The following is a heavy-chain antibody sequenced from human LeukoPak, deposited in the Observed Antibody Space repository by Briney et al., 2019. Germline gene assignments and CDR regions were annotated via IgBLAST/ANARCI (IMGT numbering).Heavy chain of an antibody. Sequence: XGSLRLSCAASGFTFSSYWMSWVRQAPGKGGEWVADIKEDESDKYSFDSLKAPFTISRDNANNSLYLQMNSLRAEDTAVYYCARVGTMVRGVIAYYYYYIDVWGKGTTVTISS. V-gene: IGHV3-7*01. CDR2: IKEDESDK. CDR1: GFTFSSYW. J-gene: IGHJ6*03. CDR3: ARVGTMVRGVIAYYYYYIDV. D-gene: IGHD3-10*01.